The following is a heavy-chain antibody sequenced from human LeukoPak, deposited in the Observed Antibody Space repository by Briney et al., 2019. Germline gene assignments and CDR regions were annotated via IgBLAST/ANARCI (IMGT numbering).Heavy chain of an antibody. Sequence: SETLSLTCGVYGGSFSGYYWSWIRQPPGKGLEWIGDINHSGSTNYNPSLKSRVTISVDTSKNQFSLKLSSVTAEDTAVYYCARAIVVPAAPPYYFDYWGQGTLVTVSS. D-gene: IGHD2-2*01. V-gene: IGHV4-34*01. CDR1: GGSFSGYY. CDR2: INHSGST. CDR3: ARAIVVPAAPPYYFDY. J-gene: IGHJ4*02.